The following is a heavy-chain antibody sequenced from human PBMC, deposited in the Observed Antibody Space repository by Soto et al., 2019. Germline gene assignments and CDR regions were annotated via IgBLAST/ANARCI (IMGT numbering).Heavy chain of an antibody. D-gene: IGHD4-17*01. CDR3: AGDILDYGAHWYFDL. V-gene: IGHV3-48*01. J-gene: IGHJ2*01. CDR1: GFTFSSYS. Sequence: EVQLVESGGGLVQPGGSLRLSCAASGFTFSSYSMNWVRQAPGKGLEWVSYISSSSSTIYYADSVRGRFTISRDNAKNPLYLQMNSLRAEETAVYYCAGDILDYGAHWYFDLWGRGTLVAVSS. CDR2: ISSSSSTI.